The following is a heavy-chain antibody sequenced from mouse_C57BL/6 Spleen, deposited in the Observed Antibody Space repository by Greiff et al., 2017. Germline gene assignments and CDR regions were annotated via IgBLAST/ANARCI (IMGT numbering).Heavy chain of an antibody. J-gene: IGHJ4*01. V-gene: IGHV5-9-1*02. CDR1: GFTFSSYA. CDR3: TRGGTTVVADAMDY. D-gene: IGHD1-1*01. Sequence: EVKLMESGEGLVKPGGSLKLSCAASGFTFSSYAMSWVRQTPEKRLEWVAYISSGGDYIYYADTVKGRFTISRDNARNTLYLQMSSLKSEDTAMYYCTRGGTTVVADAMDYWGQGTSVTVSS. CDR2: ISSGGDYI.